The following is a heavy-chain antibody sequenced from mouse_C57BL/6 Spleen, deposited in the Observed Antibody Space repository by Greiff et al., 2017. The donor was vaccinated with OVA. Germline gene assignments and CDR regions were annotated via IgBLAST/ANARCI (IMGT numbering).Heavy chain of an antibody. V-gene: IGHV7-3*01. D-gene: IGHD1-1*01. CDR1: GFTFTDYY. J-gene: IGHJ1*03. Sequence: EVKVVESGGGLVQPGGSLSLSCAASGFTFTDYYMSWVRQPPGKALEWLGFIRNKANGYTTEYSASVKGRFTISRDNSQSILYLQMNALRAEDSATYYCERYSGSSYRWYFDVWGTGTTVTVSA. CDR2: IRNKANGYTT. CDR3: ERYSGSSYRWYFDV.